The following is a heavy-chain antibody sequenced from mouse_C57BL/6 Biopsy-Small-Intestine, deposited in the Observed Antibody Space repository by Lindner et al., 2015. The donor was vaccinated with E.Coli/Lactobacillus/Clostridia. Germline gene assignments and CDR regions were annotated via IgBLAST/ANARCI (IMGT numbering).Heavy chain of an antibody. CDR2: IWSDGKT. J-gene: IGHJ3*01. CDR1: NFSLTNHA. Sequence: VQLQESGPGLVAPSQSLSITCTVSNFSLTNHAVHWVRQSPGKGLEWLGVIWSDGKTDYNVAFTSRLSISKDNFKNQVFFKMNSLQPDDTAIYYCVHPAYWGQGTLVTVSA. V-gene: IGHV2-2-2*01. CDR3: VHPAY.